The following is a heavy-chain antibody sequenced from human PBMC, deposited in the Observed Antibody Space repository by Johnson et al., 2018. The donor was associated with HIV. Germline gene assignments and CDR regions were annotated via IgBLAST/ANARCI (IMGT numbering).Heavy chain of an antibody. CDR3: TRDGGYAFDI. J-gene: IGHJ3*02. CDR2: IRSKAYGGTT. V-gene: IGHV3-49*04. D-gene: IGHD2-21*02. CDR1: GFTFGDYA. Sequence: VQLVESGGGVVRPGGSLRLSCAASGFTFGDYAMSWVRQAPGKGLEWVGFIRSKAYGGTTEYAASVKGRVTISRDDSKSIAYLQMNSLKTEDTAVYYCTRDGGYAFDIWGQGTMVTVSS.